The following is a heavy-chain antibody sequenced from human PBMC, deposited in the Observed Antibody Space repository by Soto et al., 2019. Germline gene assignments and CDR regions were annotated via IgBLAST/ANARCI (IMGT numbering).Heavy chain of an antibody. D-gene: IGHD2-15*01. CDR1: GFTFSSYA. V-gene: IGHV3-30-3*01. J-gene: IGHJ2*01. CDR3: ARDGSGGNPTLGHWYFDL. CDR2: ISYDGSNK. Sequence: QVQLVESGGGVVQPGRSLRLSCAASGFTFSSYAMHWVRQAPGKGLEWVAVISYDGSNKYYADSVKGRFTISRDNSKNTLYLQMNRLRAEDTAVYYCARDGSGGNPTLGHWYFDLWGRGTLVTVSS.